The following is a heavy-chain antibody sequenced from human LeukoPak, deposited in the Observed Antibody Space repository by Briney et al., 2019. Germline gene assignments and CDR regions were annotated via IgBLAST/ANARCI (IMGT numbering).Heavy chain of an antibody. D-gene: IGHD1-26*01. Sequence: GGSLRLSCAASGFTFSTYAMSWVRQAPGKGLEWVSYISSSGSTIYYADSVKGRFTISRDNAKNSLYLQMNSLRAEDTAVYYCARGRLEVGASYWGQGTLVTVSS. J-gene: IGHJ4*02. CDR3: ARGRLEVGASY. CDR1: GFTFSTYA. CDR2: ISSSGSTI. V-gene: IGHV3-11*01.